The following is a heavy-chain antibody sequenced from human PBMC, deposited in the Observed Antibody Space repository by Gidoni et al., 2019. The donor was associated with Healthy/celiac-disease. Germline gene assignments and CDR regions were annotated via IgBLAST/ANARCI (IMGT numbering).Heavy chain of an antibody. CDR2: ISRSSSYK. Sequence: QVQLVESGGGLVKPGGSLRLSCAASGFTFSDYYMSWIRQAQWTGLEWVSSISRSSSYKNYADSVKGRFTISRDNAKNSLYLKMNSLRAEDTAVYYCAGGSSSVGNYYYYGMDVWGQGTTVTVSS. CDR3: AGGSSSVGNYYYYGMDV. CDR1: GFTFSDYY. V-gene: IGHV3-11*06. J-gene: IGHJ6*02. D-gene: IGHD6-6*01.